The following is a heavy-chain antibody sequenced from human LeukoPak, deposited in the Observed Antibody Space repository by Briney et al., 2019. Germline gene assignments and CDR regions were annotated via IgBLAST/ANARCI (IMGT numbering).Heavy chain of an antibody. CDR3: ASFKRTTVTKGAFDI. D-gene: IGHD4-17*01. Sequence: SETLSLTCVVYGGSFSGYYWSWIRQPPGKGLEWIGEINHSGSTNYNPSLKSRVTISVDTSKNQFSLKLSSVTAADTAVYYCASFKRTTVTKGAFDIWGQGTMVTVSS. J-gene: IGHJ3*02. CDR2: INHSGST. CDR1: GGSFSGYY. V-gene: IGHV4-34*01.